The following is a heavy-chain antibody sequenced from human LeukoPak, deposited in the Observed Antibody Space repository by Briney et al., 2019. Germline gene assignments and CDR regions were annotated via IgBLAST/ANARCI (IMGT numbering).Heavy chain of an antibody. CDR1: GFTFDDYG. V-gene: IGHV3-20*04. CDR2: INWNGGST. J-gene: IGHJ1*01. CDR3: ARLGGYSYGGYFQH. Sequence: GGSLRLSCAASGFTFDDYGMSWVRQAPGKGLEWVSGINWNGGSTGYADSVKGRFTISRDNAKNSLYLQMNSLRAEDTALYYCARLGGYSYGGYFQHWGQGTLVTVSS. D-gene: IGHD5-18*01.